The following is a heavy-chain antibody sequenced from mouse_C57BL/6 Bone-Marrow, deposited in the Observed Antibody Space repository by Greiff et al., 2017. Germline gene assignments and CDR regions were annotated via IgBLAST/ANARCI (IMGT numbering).Heavy chain of an antibody. J-gene: IGHJ2*01. CDR2: IYPSDSET. D-gene: IGHD2-14*01. CDR3: ARSYRFDY. Sequence: QVQLQQPGAELVMPGASVKLSCKASGYTFTSYWMDWVKQRPGQGLEWIGNIYPSDSETHYNQKFKDKATLTVDKSSSTAYMQLSSLTSEDSAVYYCARSYRFDYWGQGTTLTVSS. V-gene: IGHV1-61*01. CDR1: GYTFTSYW.